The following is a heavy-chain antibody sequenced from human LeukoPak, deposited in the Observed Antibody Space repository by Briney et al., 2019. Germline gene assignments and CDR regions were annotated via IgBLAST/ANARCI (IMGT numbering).Heavy chain of an antibody. CDR1: GYTFTSYY. CDR3: ARDPRIAAAGTSQYFDY. D-gene: IGHD6-13*01. CDR2: INPSGGST. V-gene: IGHV1-46*01. Sequence: ASVTVSCKASGYTFTSYYMHWVRQAPGQGLEWMGIINPSGGSTNYAQKFQGRVTMTRDTSTSTVYMELSSLRSEDTAVYYCARDPRIAAAGTSQYFDYWGQGTLVTVSS. J-gene: IGHJ4*02.